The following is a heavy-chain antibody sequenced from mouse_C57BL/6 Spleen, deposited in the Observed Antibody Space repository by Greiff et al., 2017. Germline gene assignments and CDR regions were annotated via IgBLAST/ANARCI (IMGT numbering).Heavy chain of an antibody. CDR2: ISYDGSN. D-gene: IGHD4-1*01. CDR3: AREWDRYFDV. V-gene: IGHV3-6*01. CDR1: GYSITSGYY. Sequence: ESGPGLVKPSQSLSLTCSVTGYSITSGYYWNWIRQFPGNKLEWMGYISYDGSNNYNPSLKNRISITRDTSKNQFFLKLNSVTTEDTATYYCAREWDRYFDVWGTGTTVTVSS. J-gene: IGHJ1*03.